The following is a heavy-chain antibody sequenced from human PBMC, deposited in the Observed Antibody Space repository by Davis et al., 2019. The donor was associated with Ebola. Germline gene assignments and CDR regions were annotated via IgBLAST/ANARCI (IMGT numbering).Heavy chain of an antibody. J-gene: IGHJ4*02. Sequence: PSETLSLTCTVSGGSISSGGYYWSWIRQHPGKGLEWIGYIYYSGSTYYNPSLKSRVTISVDTSKNQFSLKLSSVTAADTAVYYCARGKRDSSGTNFDYWGQGTLVTVSS. CDR2: IYYSGST. CDR1: GGSISSGGYY. CDR3: ARGKRDSSGTNFDY. V-gene: IGHV4-31*03. D-gene: IGHD3-22*01.